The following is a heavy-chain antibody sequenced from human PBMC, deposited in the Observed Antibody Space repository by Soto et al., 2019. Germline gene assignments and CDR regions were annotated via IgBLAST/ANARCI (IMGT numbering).Heavy chain of an antibody. CDR1: GFTFSSYS. CDR2: ISSSSSYI. J-gene: IGHJ6*02. CDR3: ARWGGWTGYYYYYGMDV. V-gene: IGHV3-21*01. Sequence: PGGSLRLSCAASGFTFSSYSMSWVRQAPGKGLEWVSSISSSSSYIYYADSVKGRFTISRDNAKNSLYLQMNSLRAEDTAVYYCARWGGWTGYYYYYGMDVWGQGTTVTVSS. D-gene: IGHD6-19*01.